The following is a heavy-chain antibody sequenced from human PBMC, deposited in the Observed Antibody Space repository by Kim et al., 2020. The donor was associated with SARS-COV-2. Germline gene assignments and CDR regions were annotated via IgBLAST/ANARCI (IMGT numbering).Heavy chain of an antibody. CDR2: IYYSGST. V-gene: IGHV4-39*01. D-gene: IGHD3-22*01. CDR3: ARSYYDSSALFGGVLDP. Sequence: SETLSLTCTVSGGSISSSSYYWGWIRQPPGKGLEWIGSIYYSGSTYYNPSLKSRVTISVDTSKNQFSLKLSSVTAADTAVYYCARSYYDSSALFGGVLDPWGQGTLVTVSS. CDR1: GGSISSSSYY. J-gene: IGHJ5*02.